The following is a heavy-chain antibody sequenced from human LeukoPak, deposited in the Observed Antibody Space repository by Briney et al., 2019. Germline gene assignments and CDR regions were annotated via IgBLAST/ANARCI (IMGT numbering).Heavy chain of an antibody. CDR3: AKGEYYDFWSGSSPDYGMDV. V-gene: IGHV3-23*01. J-gene: IGHJ6*02. CDR2: ISGSGGST. CDR1: GFTFSSYA. Sequence: GGSLRLSCAASGFTFSSYAMSWVRQAPGKGLEGGSAISGSGGSTYYADSVKGRFTISRDNSKNTLYQQMNSLRAEDTAVYYCAKGEYYDFWSGSSPDYGMDVWGQGTTVTVSS. D-gene: IGHD3-3*01.